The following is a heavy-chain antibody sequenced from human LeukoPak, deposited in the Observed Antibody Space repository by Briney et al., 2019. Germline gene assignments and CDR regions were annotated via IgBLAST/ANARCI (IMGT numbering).Heavy chain of an antibody. J-gene: IGHJ4*02. D-gene: IGHD3-10*01. CDR3: ARTHYGSGSYFFDY. CDR1: GFTFSSYA. Sequence: GGSLRLSCAASGFTFSSYAMHWVRQAPGKGLEWVAVISYDGSNKYYADSVKGRFTISRDNSKNTLYLQMNSPRAEDTAVYYCARTHYGSGSYFFDYWGQGTLVTVSS. CDR2: ISYDGSNK. V-gene: IGHV3-30*04.